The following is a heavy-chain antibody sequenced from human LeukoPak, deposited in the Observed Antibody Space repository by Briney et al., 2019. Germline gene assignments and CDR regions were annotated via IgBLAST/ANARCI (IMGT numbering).Heavy chain of an antibody. D-gene: IGHD3-10*01. CDR1: GFTFSNYG. CDR2: VRYDESTK. V-gene: IGHV3-30*02. J-gene: IGHJ4*02. CDR3: AKDQRRITKVRGVSDY. Sequence: PGGSLRLSCAASGFTFSNYGMHWVRQAPGKGLEWVAFVRYDESTKFYADSVKGRFTISRDNSKTTLYLQMNSLRAEDTAVYYCAKDQRRITKVRGVSDYWGQGTLVTVSS.